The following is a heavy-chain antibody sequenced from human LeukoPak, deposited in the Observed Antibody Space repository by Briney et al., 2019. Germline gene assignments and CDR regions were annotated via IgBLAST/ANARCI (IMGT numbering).Heavy chain of an antibody. CDR3: AKSTSFYLDS. CDR2: ISGSGDAT. J-gene: IGHJ4*02. V-gene: IGHV3-23*01. Sequence: GGSLRLSCAASGFTFSDAWMTWVRQAPGKGLESISVISGSGDATNYADSVKGRFTISRDNSKSMLYVQMNSLRAEDTAVYYCAKSTSFYLDSWGQGTLVTVSS. CDR1: GFTFSDAW.